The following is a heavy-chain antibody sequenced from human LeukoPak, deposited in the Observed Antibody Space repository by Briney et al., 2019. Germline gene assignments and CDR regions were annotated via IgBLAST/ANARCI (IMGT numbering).Heavy chain of an antibody. Sequence: PGGSPRLSCAASGFTFSDYYMSWIRQAPGKGLEWVSYISSSGSTIYYADSVKGRFTISRDNAKNSLYLQMNSLRAEDTAVYYCARDRFGRRWLSTWDFDYWGQGTLVTVSS. CDR1: GFTFSDYY. D-gene: IGHD3-22*01. CDR2: ISSSGSTI. J-gene: IGHJ4*02. CDR3: ARDRFGRRWLSTWDFDY. V-gene: IGHV3-11*04.